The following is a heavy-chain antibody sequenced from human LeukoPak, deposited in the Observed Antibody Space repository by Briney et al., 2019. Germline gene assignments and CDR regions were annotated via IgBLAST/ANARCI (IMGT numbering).Heavy chain of an antibody. J-gene: IGHJ4*02. CDR3: AKVALWFGELSYFDY. Sequence: GGSLRLSCAASGFTFSSYGMHWVRQAPGKGLEWVAFIRYDGSNKYYADSVKGRFTISRDNSKNTLYLQMNSLRAEDTAVYYCAKVALWFGELSYFDYWGQGTLVTVSS. D-gene: IGHD3-10*01. CDR1: GFTFSSYG. V-gene: IGHV3-30*02. CDR2: IRYDGSNK.